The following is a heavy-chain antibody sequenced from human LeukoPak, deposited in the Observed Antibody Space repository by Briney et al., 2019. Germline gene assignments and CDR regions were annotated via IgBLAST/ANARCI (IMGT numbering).Heavy chain of an antibody. D-gene: IGHD3-22*01. CDR3: ARGLRDTSGFYLSSIDY. CDR1: GYSISSDYY. CDR2: IYHSGST. V-gene: IGHV4-38-2*01. Sequence: SETLSLTCAVSGYSISSDYYWGWIRQPPGKGLEWIGSIYHSGSTYYNPSLKSRVTISLDTSKNQFSLKVRSVTAADTAVYYCARGLRDTSGFYLSSIDYWGQGTLVTVSS. J-gene: IGHJ4*02.